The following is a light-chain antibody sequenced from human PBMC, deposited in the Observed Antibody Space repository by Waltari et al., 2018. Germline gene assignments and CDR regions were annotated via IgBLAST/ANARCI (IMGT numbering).Light chain of an antibody. CDR1: QGISNN. CDR3: QQYKNWPLT. V-gene: IGKV3-15*01. Sequence: EIVMTQSPATLSVSPGERATLSCRASQGISNNLAWYQQKPGQAPRLLIYGASAGATGVPARFSGRGSGTEFTLTITSLQSEDFAVYFCQQYKNWPLTFGGGTKVEIK. J-gene: IGKJ4*01. CDR2: GAS.